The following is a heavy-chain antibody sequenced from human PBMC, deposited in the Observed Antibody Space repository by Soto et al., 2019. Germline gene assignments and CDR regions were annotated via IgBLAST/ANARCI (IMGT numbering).Heavy chain of an antibody. J-gene: IGHJ6*02. Sequence: HPGGSLRRSCAASGFTFSSYSMNWVRQAPGKGLEWVSYIRSSSSTIYYADSVKGRFTISRDNAKNSLYLQMNSLRDEDTAVYYCARDQVETVMEGRLTAVSLLGYYGMDVWGQGTTVTVSS. D-gene: IGHD5-18*01. CDR3: ARDQVETVMEGRLTAVSLLGYYGMDV. CDR2: IRSSSSTI. CDR1: GFTFSSYS. V-gene: IGHV3-48*02.